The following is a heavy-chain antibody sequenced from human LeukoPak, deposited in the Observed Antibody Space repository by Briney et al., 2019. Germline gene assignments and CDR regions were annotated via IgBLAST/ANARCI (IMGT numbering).Heavy chain of an antibody. CDR3: ARHSGGYSYGSYDY. Sequence: SEPLTLTCTVSGCTISTYYRSWIRQPPGKGLEWIGYIYYSGSTNYNPSLKSRVTIAVDTSKNQFSLKLSSMTAADTAVYYCARHSGGYSYGSYDYWGQGTLVTVSS. D-gene: IGHD5-18*01. V-gene: IGHV4-59*08. CDR2: IYYSGST. CDR1: GCTISTYY. J-gene: IGHJ4*02.